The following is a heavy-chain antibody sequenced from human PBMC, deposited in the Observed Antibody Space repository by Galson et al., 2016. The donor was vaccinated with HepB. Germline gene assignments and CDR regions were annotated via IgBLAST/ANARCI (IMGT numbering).Heavy chain of an antibody. D-gene: IGHD3-22*01. J-gene: IGHJ3*02. CDR2: IYYSGST. V-gene: IGHV4-39*01. CDR1: GGSISRSSYY. Sequence: SETLSLTCTVSGGSISRSSYYWGWIRQPAGKGLEWVGSIYYSGSTYYNPPLGGRVTISVDTSKNQFSLKLSSVTAADTAVYYCAKTRGPGYYDSSGYYYPPAAFDIRGQGIKVTVSS. CDR3: AKTRGPGYYDSSGYYYPPAAFDI.